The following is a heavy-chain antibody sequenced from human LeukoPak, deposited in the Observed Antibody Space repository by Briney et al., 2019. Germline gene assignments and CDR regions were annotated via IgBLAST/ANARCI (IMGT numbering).Heavy chain of an antibody. D-gene: IGHD4-23*01. CDR2: IYPGDSDT. V-gene: IGHV5-51*01. J-gene: IGHJ4*02. CDR3: ARQRGVVTPDY. CDR1: GYSFTSYW. Sequence: GESLKISGKGSGYSFTSYWIGWVRPMPGKGLEWMGIIYPGDSDTRYSPSFQGQVTISVDKSIRNAYLQWSSLKASDTAIYYCARQRGVVTPDYWGQGTLVTVSS.